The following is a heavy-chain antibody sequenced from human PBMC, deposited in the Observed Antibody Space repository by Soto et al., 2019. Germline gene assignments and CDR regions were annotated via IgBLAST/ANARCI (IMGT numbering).Heavy chain of an antibody. CDR3: ARVNSATGAMHFDH. J-gene: IGHJ4*02. Sequence: PGGSLRLSFAGSTFNFTHYTLSWVRQAPGKGLEWVSSISATNTYIFYADSVKGRFTISRDNAKKSVSLQMSSLRAEDTALYYCARVNSATGAMHFDHWGQGTLVTVS. CDR1: TFNFTHYT. V-gene: IGHV3-21*01. CDR2: ISATNTYI. D-gene: IGHD2-8*02.